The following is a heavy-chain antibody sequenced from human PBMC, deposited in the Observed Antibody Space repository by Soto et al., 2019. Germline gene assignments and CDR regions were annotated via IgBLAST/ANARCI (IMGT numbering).Heavy chain of an antibody. Sequence: QLQLQESGSGLVKPSQTLSLTCAVSGGSNSSGGYSWSWIRQPPGKGLEWIGYIYHSGSTYYNPSLKSRVTISVDRSKNQFSLKLSSVTAADTAVYSCARGLVGATTFWFDPWGQGTLVTVSS. V-gene: IGHV4-30-2*01. CDR3: ARGLVGATTFWFDP. CDR1: GGSNSSGGYS. J-gene: IGHJ5*02. D-gene: IGHD1-26*01. CDR2: IYHSGST.